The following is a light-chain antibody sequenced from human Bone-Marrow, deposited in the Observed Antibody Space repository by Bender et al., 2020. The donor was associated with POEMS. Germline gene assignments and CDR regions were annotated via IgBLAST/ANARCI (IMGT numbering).Light chain of an antibody. J-gene: IGLJ3*02. Sequence: QSALTQPASVSGSPGQSITISCTGTTSDIGTYNYVSWFQQHPGKAPKLLIYDVSNRPSGVSNRFSGSKSGNTASLTISGLQAEDEADYYCNAYTRSSTLVFGGGTKLTV. CDR2: DVS. CDR3: NAYTRSSTLV. V-gene: IGLV2-14*01. CDR1: TSDIGTYNY.